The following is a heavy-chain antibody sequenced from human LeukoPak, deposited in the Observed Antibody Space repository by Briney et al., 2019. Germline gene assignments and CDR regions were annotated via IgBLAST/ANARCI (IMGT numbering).Heavy chain of an antibody. J-gene: IGHJ4*02. Sequence: GASVKVSCKASGSTFTGYYMLWVRQAPGQGREWMGWINPNSSGTNCAQNLQGRVTMTRDTSISTVYIELSTLRSDDAAVYYCARVYPYYDSSGYFDYWGQRTLVTVSS. D-gene: IGHD3-22*01. CDR3: ARVYPYYDSSGYFDY. CDR2: INPNSSGT. CDR1: GSTFTGYY. V-gene: IGHV1-2*02.